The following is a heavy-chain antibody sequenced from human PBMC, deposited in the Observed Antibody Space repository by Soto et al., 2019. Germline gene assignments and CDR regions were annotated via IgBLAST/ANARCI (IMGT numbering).Heavy chain of an antibody. V-gene: IGHV1-18*01. Sequence: ASVKVSCKASGYTFTSYGISWVRQAPEQGLEWMGWISAYNGNTDYAQKLQGRVTMTTDTSTSTAYMELRSLRSDDTAVYYCARDHWGSSGWYWFDPWGQGTLVTVSS. CDR1: GYTFTSYG. CDR2: ISAYNGNT. D-gene: IGHD6-19*01. CDR3: ARDHWGSSGWYWFDP. J-gene: IGHJ5*02.